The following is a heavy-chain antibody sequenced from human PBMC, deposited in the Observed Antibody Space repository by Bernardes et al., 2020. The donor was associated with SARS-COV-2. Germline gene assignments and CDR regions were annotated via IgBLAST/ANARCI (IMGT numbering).Heavy chain of an antibody. CDR2: ISSSSSTI. V-gene: IGHV3-48*02. CDR3: ASRYDDFWSGYYFDY. J-gene: IGHJ4*02. Sequence: GGSLRLSCAASGFTFRSYSMNWVRQAPGKGLEWVSYISSSSSTIYYADSVKGRFTISRDNAKNSLYLQMNSLRDEDTAVYYCASRYDDFWSGYYFDYWGQGTLVTVSS. D-gene: IGHD3-3*01. CDR1: GFTFRSYS.